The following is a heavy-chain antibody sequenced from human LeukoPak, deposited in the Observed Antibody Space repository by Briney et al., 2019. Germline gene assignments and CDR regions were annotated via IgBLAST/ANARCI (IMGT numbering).Heavy chain of an antibody. CDR2: IYSGGST. J-gene: IGHJ3*02. V-gene: IGHV3-53*01. CDR3: ARGGAIVGATRKAFDI. D-gene: IGHD1-26*01. Sequence: GGSLRLSCAASGFTVSSNYMSWVRQAPGKGLEWVSVIYSGGSTYYADSVKGRFTISRDNSKNTLYLQMNSLRAEDTAVYYCARGGAIVGATRKAFDIWGQGTMVTVSS. CDR1: GFTVSSNY.